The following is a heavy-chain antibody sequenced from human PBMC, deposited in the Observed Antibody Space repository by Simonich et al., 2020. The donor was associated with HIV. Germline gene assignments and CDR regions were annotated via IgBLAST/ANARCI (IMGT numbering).Heavy chain of an antibody. CDR3: ARGGETGTTRRLGY. D-gene: IGHD1-1*01. J-gene: IGHJ4*02. CDR1: GFTFSSYS. V-gene: IGHV3-48*01. CDR2: SSSSSSSI. Sequence: EVQLVESGGGLVLPGGSLRLSCAASGFTFSSYSMNWVRQAPGKGLEWVSYSSSSSSSIYYADSVKGRFPISRDNAKNSLYLQMNSLRAEDTAVYFCARGGETGTTRRLGYWGQGTLVTVSS.